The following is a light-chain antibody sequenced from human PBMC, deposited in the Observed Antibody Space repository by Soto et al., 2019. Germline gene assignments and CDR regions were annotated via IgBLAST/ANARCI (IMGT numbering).Light chain of an antibody. CDR1: QSVRNK. V-gene: IGKV3-20*01. Sequence: EIVWTQSPDTLSVSPGERVTLSRRASQSVRNKVAWYQQKPGQTPRVIIYGTSSRADDIPHRFSGSGYGTYFTLTISRLEPEDFAVYYCQQYSIPRSVTFGQGTRLEIK. CDR3: QQYSIPRSVT. CDR2: GTS. J-gene: IGKJ5*01.